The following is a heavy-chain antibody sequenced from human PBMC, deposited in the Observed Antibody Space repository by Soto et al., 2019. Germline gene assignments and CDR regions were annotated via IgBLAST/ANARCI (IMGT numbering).Heavy chain of an antibody. CDR2: FDPEDGET. CDR1: GYTLTELS. Sequence: ASVKVSFKVSGYTLTELSMHWVRQAPGKGLEWMGGFDPEDGETIYAQKFQGRVTMTEDTSTDTAYMELSSLRSEDTAVYYCATVGYYDILTGYPPSRFDYWGQGTLVTVSS. D-gene: IGHD3-9*01. J-gene: IGHJ4*02. V-gene: IGHV1-24*01. CDR3: ATVGYYDILTGYPPSRFDY.